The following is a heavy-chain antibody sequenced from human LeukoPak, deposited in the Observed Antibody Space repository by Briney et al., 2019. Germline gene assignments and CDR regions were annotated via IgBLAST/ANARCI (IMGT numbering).Heavy chain of an antibody. V-gene: IGHV3-21*01. J-gene: IGHJ4*02. Sequence: GGSLRLSCAASGFTFSSYSMNWVRQAPGKGLEWVSSISSSSSYIYYADSVKGRFTISRDNAKNSLYLQMNSLRAEDTAVYYCARYDSRITGTTRPLSYFDYWGQGTLVTVSS. CDR2: ISSSSSYI. D-gene: IGHD1-7*01. CDR3: ARYDSRITGTTRPLSYFDY. CDR1: GFTFSSYS.